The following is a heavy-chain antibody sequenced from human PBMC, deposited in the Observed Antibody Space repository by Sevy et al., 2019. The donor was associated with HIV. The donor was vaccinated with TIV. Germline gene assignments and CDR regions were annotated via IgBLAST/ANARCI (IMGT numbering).Heavy chain of an antibody. CDR3: AKSRYSRDGDFDY. CDR1: GFTFSSYG. V-gene: IGHV3-30*18. J-gene: IGHJ4*02. CDR2: ISYDGSQQ. Sequence: GESLKISCAASGFTFSSYGMHWVRQAPGKGLEWVAVISYDGSQQYYVDSVKGRLTISRDNNKNMVYLQMNSLRAEDTAVYYCAKSRYSRDGDFDYWGQGTLVTVSS. D-gene: IGHD2-15*01.